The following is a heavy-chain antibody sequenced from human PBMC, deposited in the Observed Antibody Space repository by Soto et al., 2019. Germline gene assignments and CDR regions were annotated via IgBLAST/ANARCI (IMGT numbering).Heavy chain of an antibody. V-gene: IGHV1-2*04. CDR2: INPNSGGT. CDR3: ARSGSSGYYLFDY. D-gene: IGHD3-22*01. Sequence: ASVKVSCKASGYTFTGYYMHWVRQAPGQGLEWMGWINPNSGGTNYAQKFQGWVTMTRDTSISTAYMELSRLRSDDTAAYYCARSGSSGYYLFDYWGQGTRVTVSS. CDR1: GYTFTGYY. J-gene: IGHJ4*02.